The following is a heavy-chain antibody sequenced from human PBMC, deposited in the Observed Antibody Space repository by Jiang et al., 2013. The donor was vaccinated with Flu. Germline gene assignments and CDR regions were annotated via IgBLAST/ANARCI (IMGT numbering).Heavy chain of an antibody. CDR3: ARVVTTVPFDI. V-gene: IGHV5-51*01. J-gene: IGHJ3*02. D-gene: IGHD4-17*01. Sequence: GQVTISADKSISTAYLQWSSLKASDTAMYYCARVVTTVPFDIWGQGTMVTVSS.